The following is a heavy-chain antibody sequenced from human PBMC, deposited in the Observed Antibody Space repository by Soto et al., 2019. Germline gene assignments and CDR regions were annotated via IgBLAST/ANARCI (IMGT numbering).Heavy chain of an antibody. CDR2: ISGSGGST. CDR3: AKAPGVVVTASNWFDP. D-gene: IGHD2-21*02. Sequence: GGSLRLSCASSVFTFSSYAMNWVRQAPGKGLEWVSAISGSGGSTYYADSVKGRFTISRDNSKNTLYLQMNSLRAEDTAVYYCAKAPGVVVTASNWFDPWGQGTLVTVS. J-gene: IGHJ5*02. CDR1: VFTFSSYA. V-gene: IGHV3-23*01.